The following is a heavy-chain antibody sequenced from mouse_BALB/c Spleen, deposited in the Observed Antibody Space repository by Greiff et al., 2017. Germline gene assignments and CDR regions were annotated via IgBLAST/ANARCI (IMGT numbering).Heavy chain of an antibody. CDR2: ISSGSSTI. D-gene: IGHD2-3*01. V-gene: IGHV5-17*02. CDR3: ARGGWLLRNYAMDY. J-gene: IGHJ4*01. Sequence: EVQVVESGGGLVQPGGSRKLSCAASGFTFSSFGMHWVRQAPEKGLEWVAYISSGSSTIYYADTVKGRFTISRDNPKNTLFLQMTSLRSEDTAMYYCARGGWLLRNYAMDYWGQGTSVTVSS. CDR1: GFTFSSFG.